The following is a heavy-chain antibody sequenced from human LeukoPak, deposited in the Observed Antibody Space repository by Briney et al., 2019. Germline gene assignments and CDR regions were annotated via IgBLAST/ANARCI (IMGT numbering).Heavy chain of an antibody. Sequence: ASVKVSCKASGGTFSSYAISWVRQAPGQGLEWMGWISAYNGNTNYAQKLQGRVTMTTDTSTSTAYMELRSLRSDDTAVYYCARNDLYSSGCPDWGQGTLVTVSS. CDR2: ISAYNGNT. CDR1: GGTFSSYA. CDR3: ARNDLYSSGCPD. V-gene: IGHV1-18*01. J-gene: IGHJ4*02. D-gene: IGHD6-19*01.